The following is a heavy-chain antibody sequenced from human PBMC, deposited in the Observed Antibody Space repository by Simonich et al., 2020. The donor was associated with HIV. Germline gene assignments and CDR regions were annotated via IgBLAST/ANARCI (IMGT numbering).Heavy chain of an antibody. J-gene: IGHJ4*02. V-gene: IGHV3-21*01. D-gene: IGHD2-2*01. CDR2: ISSISSYI. CDR3: ARDGRKGSSTSCSDY. CDR1: GFTFSSYS. Sequence: EVQLVESGGGLVKPGGSLRLSCAASGFTFSSYSMKWVRQAPGKGLVWVSSISSISSYIYYADSVKGRFTISRANAKNSLYLQMNSLRAEDTAVYYCARDGRKGSSTSCSDYWGQGTLVTVSS.